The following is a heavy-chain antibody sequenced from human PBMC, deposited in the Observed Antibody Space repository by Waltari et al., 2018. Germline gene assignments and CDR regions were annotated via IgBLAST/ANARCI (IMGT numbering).Heavy chain of an antibody. Sequence: EVQLVESGGVVVQPGGSLRLSCAASGFTFDDYTMHWVRQAPGKGLECVSLISWDGGSTYYADSVKGRFTISRDNSKNSLYLQMNSLRTEDTALYYCAKGGIAVAGHLHYFDYWGQGTLVTVSS. J-gene: IGHJ4*02. CDR3: AKGGIAVAGHLHYFDY. CDR1: GFTFDDYT. D-gene: IGHD6-19*01. V-gene: IGHV3-43*01. CDR2: ISWDGGST.